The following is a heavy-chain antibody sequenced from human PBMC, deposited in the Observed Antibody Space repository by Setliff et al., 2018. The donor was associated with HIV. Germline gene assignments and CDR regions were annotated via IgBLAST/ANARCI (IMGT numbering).Heavy chain of an antibody. Sequence: PSETLSLTCAVNGGSLNSHYWSWIRQSPERGLEWIGEINYSGSTYYNPSLESRVTMSVDASKSQLFLTLRSVTAADTAVYYCARGRPAVAYRGHGGDYWGQGTMVTAPQ. CDR1: GGSLNSHY. J-gene: IGHJ4*02. D-gene: IGHD6-19*01. CDR3: ARGRPAVAYRGHGGDY. CDR2: INYSGST. V-gene: IGHV4-34*01.